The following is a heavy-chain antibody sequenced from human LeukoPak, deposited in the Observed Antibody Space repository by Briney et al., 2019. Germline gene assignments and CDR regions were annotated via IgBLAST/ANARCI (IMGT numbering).Heavy chain of an antibody. CDR3: TRDPDGGGYASGWPDY. Sequence: PGGSLRLSCAASGFTFSYYSMHWVRQAPGKGLEWVSYITDSSSSTIYYADSVKGRFTVSRDNAKNSLYLQLNSLRAEDTAVYYCTRDPDGGGYASGWPDYWGQGTLVTVSS. CDR1: GFTFSYYS. D-gene: IGHD6-19*01. CDR2: ITDSSSSTI. J-gene: IGHJ4*02. V-gene: IGHV3-48*04.